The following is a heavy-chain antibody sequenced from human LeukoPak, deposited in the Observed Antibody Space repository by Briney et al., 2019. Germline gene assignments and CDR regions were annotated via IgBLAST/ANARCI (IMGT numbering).Heavy chain of an antibody. J-gene: IGHJ4*02. CDR1: GFTFRNYG. CDR2: ISYDGSNK. V-gene: IGHV3-30*03. D-gene: IGHD3-10*01. Sequence: PGGSLRLSCAASGFTFRNYGMHWVRQAPGKGLEWVSIISYDGSNKYYADSVKGRFTISRDNSKSTLYLQMNSLRTEDTAVYFCATLRYGSGSYYADYRGQGTLVTVSS. CDR3: ATLRYGSGSYYADY.